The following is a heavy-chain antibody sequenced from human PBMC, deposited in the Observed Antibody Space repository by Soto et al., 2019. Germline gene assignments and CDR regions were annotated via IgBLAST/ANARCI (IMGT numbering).Heavy chain of an antibody. D-gene: IGHD1-26*01. J-gene: IGHJ4*02. Sequence: SETLSLTCAVYGGSFSGYYWSWIRQPPGKGLEWIGEINHSGSTNYNPSLKSRVTISVGTSKNQFSLKLSSVTAADTAVYYCAMQPPEWDAFDYWGQGTLVTVSS. CDR1: GGSFSGYY. CDR3: AMQPPEWDAFDY. V-gene: IGHV4-34*01. CDR2: INHSGST.